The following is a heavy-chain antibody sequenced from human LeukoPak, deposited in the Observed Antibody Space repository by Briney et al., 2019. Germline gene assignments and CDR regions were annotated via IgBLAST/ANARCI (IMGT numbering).Heavy chain of an antibody. CDR2: ISGGGGST. D-gene: IGHD5-18*01. Sequence: TGGSLRLSCAASGFTFSSYAMSWVRQAPGKGLEWVSAISGGGGSTYYADSVKGRFTISRDNSKNTLYLQMNSLRAEDTAVYYCAKGSGYSYGDFDYWGQGTLVTVAS. V-gene: IGHV3-23*01. CDR3: AKGSGYSYGDFDY. J-gene: IGHJ4*02. CDR1: GFTFSSYA.